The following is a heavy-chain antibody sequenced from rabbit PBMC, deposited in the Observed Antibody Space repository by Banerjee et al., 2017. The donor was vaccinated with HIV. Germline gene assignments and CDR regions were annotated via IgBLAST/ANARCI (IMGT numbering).Heavy chain of an antibody. V-gene: IGHV1S7*01. CDR2: IYPHGGSA. CDR1: GFDFSSYY. CDR3: TRSQVAGAFNL. J-gene: IGHJ4*01. D-gene: IGHD4-1*01. Sequence: QLKETGGGLVQPGGSLTLSCKASGFDFSSYYMSWVRQAPGKGLEWIAYIYPHGGSADYASWVNGRFTLSLDNAQNTAFLQMTSLTDADTATYFCTRSQVAGAFNLWGQGTLVTVS.